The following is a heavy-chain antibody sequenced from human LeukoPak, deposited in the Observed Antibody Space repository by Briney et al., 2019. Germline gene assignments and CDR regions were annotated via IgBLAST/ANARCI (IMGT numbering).Heavy chain of an antibody. CDR3: LHPAYGYW. Sequence: PGGSLRLSCAASGFTFSTFWMHWVRQPPGKGLEWVSRIKSDGTQPSYADSVKGRFTISRDNSKNTLYLQMNSLRAEDTARYYCLHPAYGYWGGQGTLVTVSS. CDR2: IKSDGTQP. CDR1: GFTFSTFW. D-gene: IGHD6-25*01. J-gene: IGHJ4*02. V-gene: IGHV3-74*01.